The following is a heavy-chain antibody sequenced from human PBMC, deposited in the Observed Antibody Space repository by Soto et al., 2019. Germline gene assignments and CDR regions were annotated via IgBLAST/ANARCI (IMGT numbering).Heavy chain of an antibody. CDR1: GYSFISYG. Sequence: PGESLKISWKGSGYSFISYGIGWVRQMPGKGLEWMGIIYPGDSDTRYSPSFQGQVTISADKSISTAYLQWSSLKASDTAMYYCARPPWRYCSGGSCRDYWGQGTLVTVSS. CDR3: ARPPWRYCSGGSCRDY. CDR2: IYPGDSDT. V-gene: IGHV5-51*01. J-gene: IGHJ4*02. D-gene: IGHD2-15*01.